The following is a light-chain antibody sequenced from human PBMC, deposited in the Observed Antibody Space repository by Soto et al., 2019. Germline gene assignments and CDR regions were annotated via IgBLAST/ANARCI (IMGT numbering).Light chain of an antibody. V-gene: IGKV1-9*01. CDR2: AAS. Sequence: IQLTQSPSSLSASVGDRVTITCRASQGISSYLAWYQQKPGKAPKLLLYAASTLQSGVPSRFSCSGSGTDFTLTISSLQPEDFATYYCQQLNSYPPTFGGGTKVEIK. CDR3: QQLNSYPPT. CDR1: QGISSY. J-gene: IGKJ4*01.